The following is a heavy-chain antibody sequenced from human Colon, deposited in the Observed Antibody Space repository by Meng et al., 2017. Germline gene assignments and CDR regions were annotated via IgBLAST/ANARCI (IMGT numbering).Heavy chain of an antibody. CDR1: GGSFTDFY. CDR3: ARVDFPGDFRDSSGLGL. Sequence: VQLKEWGTQLLVPSETLSLPCTVYGGSFTDFYWSWVRQSPERGLEWIGEINHGGGTNYNPSLSSRVTISLDTSKNQFFLKMNSVTAADTAVYYCARVDFPGDFRDSSGLGLWGQGTLVTVSS. J-gene: IGHJ4*02. CDR2: INHGGGT. D-gene: IGHD3-22*01. V-gene: IGHV4-34*01.